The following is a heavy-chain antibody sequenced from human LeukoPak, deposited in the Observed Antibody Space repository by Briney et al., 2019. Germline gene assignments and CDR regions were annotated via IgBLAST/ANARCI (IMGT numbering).Heavy chain of an antibody. J-gene: IGHJ4*02. Sequence: GRSLRLSCVASGFTFISYAMHWVRQAPGKGLEWVAVISYDGSNKYYADSVKGRFTISRDNSKNTLYLQMNSLRAEDTAVYYCARSEYSGYSPLDYWGQGTQVTVSS. CDR3: ARSEYSGYSPLDY. CDR1: GFTFISYA. D-gene: IGHD5-12*01. CDR2: ISYDGSNK. V-gene: IGHV3-30*04.